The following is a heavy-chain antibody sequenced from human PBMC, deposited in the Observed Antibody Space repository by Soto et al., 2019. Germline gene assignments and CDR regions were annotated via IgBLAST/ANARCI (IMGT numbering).Heavy chain of an antibody. Sequence: GASVKVSCKASGYTFTSYAMHWVRQAPGQRLEWMGWINAGNGNTKYSQKFQGRVTITRDTSASTAYMELSSLRSEDTAVYYCARDIMTAKRWLQSNYYGMDVWGQGTTVTVSS. V-gene: IGHV1-3*01. CDR3: ARDIMTAKRWLQSNYYGMDV. CDR2: INAGNGNT. CDR1: GYTFTSYA. J-gene: IGHJ6*02. D-gene: IGHD3-16*01.